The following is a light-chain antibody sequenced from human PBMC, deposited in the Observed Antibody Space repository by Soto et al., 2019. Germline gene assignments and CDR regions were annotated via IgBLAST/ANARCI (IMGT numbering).Light chain of an antibody. CDR3: QTWNTGTHVV. J-gene: IGLJ2*01. V-gene: IGLV4-69*01. CDR2: LNSDGSH. Sequence: QAVLTQSPSASASLGASVKLTCTLSSGHSSYAIAWHQQQPEKGPRYLMKLNSDGSHNKGDGIPDRFSGSSSGAERYLTISSLQSEDEADYYCQTWNTGTHVVFGGGTQLTVL. CDR1: SGHSSYA.